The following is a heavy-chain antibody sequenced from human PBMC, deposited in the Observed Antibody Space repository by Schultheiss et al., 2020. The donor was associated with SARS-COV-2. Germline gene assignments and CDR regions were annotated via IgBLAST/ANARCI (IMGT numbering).Heavy chain of an antibody. J-gene: IGHJ6*02. V-gene: IGHV1-18*01. D-gene: IGHD5-18*01. CDR2: ISAYNGNT. CDR3: ASHSPRYSYGKYYYYYYGMDV. CDR1: GGTFSSYA. Sequence: ASVKVSCKASGGTFSSYAISWVRQAPGQGLEWMGWISAYNGNTNYAQKFQGRVTMTRDTSISTAYMELSRLRSDDTAVYYCASHSPRYSYGKYYYYYYGMDVWGQGTTVTVSS.